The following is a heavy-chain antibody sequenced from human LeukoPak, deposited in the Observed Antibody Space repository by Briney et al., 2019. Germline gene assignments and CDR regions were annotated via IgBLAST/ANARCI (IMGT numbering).Heavy chain of an antibody. CDR2: INPSGGST. CDR1: GYTFTSYY. Sequence: GASVKVSCKASGYTFTSYYMHWVRQAPGQGLEWMGIINPSGGSTSYAQKFQGRVTMTRDTSTSTAYMELSSLRSEDTAVYYCARDEWELLRADYWGQGTLVTVSS. CDR3: ARDEWELLRADY. V-gene: IGHV1-46*01. D-gene: IGHD1-26*01. J-gene: IGHJ4*02.